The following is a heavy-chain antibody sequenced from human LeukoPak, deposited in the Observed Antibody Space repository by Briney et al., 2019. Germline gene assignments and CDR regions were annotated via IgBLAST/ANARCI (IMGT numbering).Heavy chain of an antibody. CDR1: GFTFSSYA. CDR2: ISGSGGIT. Sequence: GGSLRLSCAAPGFTFSSYAMSWVRQAPGKGLEWVSDISGSGGITHYADSVKGRFTISRDNSKNTLYLQMNSLRAEDTAVYYCAKEKDILTGYFTHYAFDIWGQGTMVTVSS. V-gene: IGHV3-23*01. D-gene: IGHD3-9*01. CDR3: AKEKDILTGYFTHYAFDI. J-gene: IGHJ3*02.